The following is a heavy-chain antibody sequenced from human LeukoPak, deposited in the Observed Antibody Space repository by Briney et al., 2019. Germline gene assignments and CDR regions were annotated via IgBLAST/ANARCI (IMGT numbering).Heavy chain of an antibody. CDR1: GFTFSSYG. D-gene: IGHD6-19*01. CDR2: ISYDGSNK. CDR3: AKDLYHSSGWPYYFDY. Sequence: PGGSLRLSCAASGFTFSSYGMHWVRQAPGKGLEWVAVISYDGSNKYYADSVKDRFTISRDNSKNTLYLQMNSLRAEDTAVYYCAKDLYHSSGWPYYFDYWGQGTLVTVSS. V-gene: IGHV3-30*18. J-gene: IGHJ4*02.